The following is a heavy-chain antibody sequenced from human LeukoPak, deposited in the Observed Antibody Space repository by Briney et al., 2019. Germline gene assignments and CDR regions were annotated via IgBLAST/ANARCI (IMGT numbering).Heavy chain of an antibody. CDR2: IYYSGST. CDR1: GGSISGYY. V-gene: IGHV4-59*08. CDR3: ARRGSDRAAFDI. Sequence: SETLSLTCTVSGGSISGYYWSWIRQPPGKGLEWIGYIYYSGSTNYKPSLKSRVTISGDTSKNQYSLRLTSVTAADTAVYYCARRGSDRAAFDIWGQGTMVTVSS. D-gene: IGHD3-22*01. J-gene: IGHJ3*02.